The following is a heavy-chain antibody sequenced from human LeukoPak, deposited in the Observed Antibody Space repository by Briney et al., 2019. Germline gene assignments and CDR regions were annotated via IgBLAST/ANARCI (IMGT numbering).Heavy chain of an antibody. CDR3: ARTTVTTNSPYYYCYGMDV. D-gene: IGHD4-17*01. J-gene: IGHJ6*02. CDR2: IYYSGST. V-gene: IGHV4-39*01. Sequence: SETLSLTCTVSGGSISSSSYYWGWIRQPPGKGLEWIGSIYYSGSTYYNPSLKSRVTISVDTSKNQFSLKLSSVTAADTAVYYCARTTVTTNSPYYYCYGMDVWGQGTTVTVSS. CDR1: GGSISSSSYY.